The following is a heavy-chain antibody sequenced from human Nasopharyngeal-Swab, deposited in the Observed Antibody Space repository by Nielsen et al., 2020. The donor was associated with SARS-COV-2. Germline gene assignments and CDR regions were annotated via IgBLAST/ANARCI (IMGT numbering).Heavy chain of an antibody. Sequence: GGSLRLSCAASGFTFDDYAMHWVRQAPGKGLEWVSGISWNSGSIGYADSVKGRFTISRDNAKNSLYLQMNSLRAEDTALYYCAKVHTEFRIWTSNFDYWGQGTLVTVSS. CDR2: ISWNSGSI. D-gene: IGHD1-14*01. J-gene: IGHJ4*02. CDR3: AKVHTEFRIWTSNFDY. V-gene: IGHV3-9*01. CDR1: GFTFDDYA.